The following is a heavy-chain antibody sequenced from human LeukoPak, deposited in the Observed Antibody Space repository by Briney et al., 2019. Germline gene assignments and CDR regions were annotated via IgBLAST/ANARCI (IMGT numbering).Heavy chain of an antibody. CDR3: AKDYWYSDASFLFDY. Sequence: GGSPRLSCAASGFSFSSFGMNWVRQAPGKGLEWVAFIRFDGDNKYYADPVKGRFTISRDNSKNTLYLQMNSLRAEDTAVYYCAKDYWYSDASFLFDYWGQGTLVTVSS. V-gene: IGHV3-30*02. D-gene: IGHD6-13*01. J-gene: IGHJ4*02. CDR2: IRFDGDNK. CDR1: GFSFSSFG.